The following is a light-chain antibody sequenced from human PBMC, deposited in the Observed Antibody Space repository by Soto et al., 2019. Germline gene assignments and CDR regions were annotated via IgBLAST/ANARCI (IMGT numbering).Light chain of an antibody. J-gene: IGKJ3*01. CDR3: LQGYNFPHT. CDR2: AAS. CDR1: QDIRND. Sequence: AIQMTQSPSSLSASVGDRVTITCRASQDIRNDLGWYQQKPGKAPNLLIYAASTLQIGVPSRFSGSGYGTDFTLTISSLQPEDFATYYCLQGYNFPHTFGPGTKVDIK. V-gene: IGKV1-6*01.